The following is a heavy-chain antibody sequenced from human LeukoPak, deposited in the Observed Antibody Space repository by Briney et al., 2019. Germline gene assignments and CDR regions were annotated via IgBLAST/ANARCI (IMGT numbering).Heavy chain of an antibody. Sequence: SQTLSLTCTVSGGSISSGSYYWSWIRQPAGKGLEWIGRIYTSGSTNYNPSLKSRVTISVDTSKNQFSLKLSSVTAADTAVYYCAAVPAAMGGWFDPWGQGTLVTVSS. CDR3: AAVPAAMGGWFDP. J-gene: IGHJ5*02. CDR1: GGSISSGSYY. D-gene: IGHD2-2*01. V-gene: IGHV4-61*02. CDR2: IYTSGST.